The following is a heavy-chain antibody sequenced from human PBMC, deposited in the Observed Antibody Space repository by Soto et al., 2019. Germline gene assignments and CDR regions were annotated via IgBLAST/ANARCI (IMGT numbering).Heavy chain of an antibody. Sequence: QEQLVQSGAEVKKPGASVKVSCKASGYTFTSYDITWVRQATGQGLEWMGWMNPNNGNTGYAQKFQGRVTMTRNTSISTAYMELSILRSEDTAVYYCATERWEDAFDIWGQGTMVTVSS. J-gene: IGHJ3*02. CDR2: MNPNNGNT. CDR3: ATERWEDAFDI. CDR1: GYTFTSYD. D-gene: IGHD1-26*01. V-gene: IGHV1-8*01.